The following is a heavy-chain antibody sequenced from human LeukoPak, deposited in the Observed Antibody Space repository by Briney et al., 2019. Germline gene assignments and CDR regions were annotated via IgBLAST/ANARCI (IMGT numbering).Heavy chain of an antibody. CDR1: GYTFTSYY. V-gene: IGHV1-46*01. CDR2: INPSGGST. J-gene: IGHJ6*03. D-gene: IGHD4-23*01. Sequence: GASVKVSCKASGYTFTSYYMHWVRQAPGQGLEWMGIINPSGGSTSYAQKFQGRVTMTRDTSTSTVYMELSSLRSEDTAVYYCARVPYGGNSGAYYMDVWGKGTTVTVSS. CDR3: ARVPYGGNSGAYYMDV.